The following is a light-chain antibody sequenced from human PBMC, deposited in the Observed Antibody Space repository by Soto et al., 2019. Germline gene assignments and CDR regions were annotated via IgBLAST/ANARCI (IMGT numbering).Light chain of an antibody. J-gene: IGKJ3*01. Sequence: EIVLTQSPATLSVSPGERATVSCRASQSVGIKLAWYQQRPGQTPRLLIYDASTRATGVPARFSGSGSGTEFSLTVSSLQSEDSAVYYCQHYSGWPLFGPGTRV. CDR1: QSVGIK. CDR3: QHYSGWPL. V-gene: IGKV3-15*01. CDR2: DAS.